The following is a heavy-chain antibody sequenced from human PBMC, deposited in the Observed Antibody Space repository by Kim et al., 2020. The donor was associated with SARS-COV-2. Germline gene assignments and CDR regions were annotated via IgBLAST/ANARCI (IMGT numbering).Heavy chain of an antibody. CDR1: GFSFSSYT. V-gene: IGHV3-21*06. CDR2: ISSTSVYI. Sequence: GGSLRLSCAASGFSFSSYTMNWVRQAPGKGLEWVSSISSTSVYIYYADSLKGRFTISRDNAKNSLYLQMNTLRAEDTAIYYCVRDSSDSSGYHFDYWGQGTLVTVSS. CDR3: VRDSSDSSGYHFDY. D-gene: IGHD3-22*01. J-gene: IGHJ4*02.